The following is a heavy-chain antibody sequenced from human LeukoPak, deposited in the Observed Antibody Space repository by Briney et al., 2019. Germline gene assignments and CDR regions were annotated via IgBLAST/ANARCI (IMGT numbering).Heavy chain of an antibody. V-gene: IGHV1-2*02. Sequence: ASVKVSCKASGYTFTGYYMHWVRQAPGQGLAWMGWINPDNGGTNSAQKFQGRVTMTRDMSISTAYMELSRLRSDDTAVYYCARDPSNSGYDYLYYFDYWGQGTLVTVSS. D-gene: IGHD5-12*01. CDR2: INPDNGGT. CDR3: ARDPSNSGYDYLYYFDY. CDR1: GYTFTGYY. J-gene: IGHJ4*02.